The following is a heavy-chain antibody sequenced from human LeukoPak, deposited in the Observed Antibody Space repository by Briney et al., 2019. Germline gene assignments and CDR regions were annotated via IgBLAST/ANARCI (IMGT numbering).Heavy chain of an antibody. CDR1: GFTFSSYS. CDR3: AREGVCSGGSCSNFDY. V-gene: IGHV3-33*08. J-gene: IGHJ4*02. CDR2: IWYDGSNK. D-gene: IGHD2-15*01. Sequence: PGGSLRLSCAASGFTFSSYSMNWVRQAPGKGLEWVAVIWYDGSNKYYADSVKGRFTISRDNSKNTLYLQMNSLRAEDTAVYYCAREGVCSGGSCSNFDYWGQGTLVTVSS.